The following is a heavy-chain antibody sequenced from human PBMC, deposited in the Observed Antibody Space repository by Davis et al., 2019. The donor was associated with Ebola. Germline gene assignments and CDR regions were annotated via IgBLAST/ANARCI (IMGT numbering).Heavy chain of an antibody. J-gene: IGHJ4*02. CDR1: GGSISSYY. D-gene: IGHD1-20*01. Sequence: SETLSLTCTVSGGSISSYYWSWIRQPPGKGLEWIGYIYYSGSTNYNPSLKSRVTISVDTSKNQFSLKLTSVTAADTAVYHCARLHNWNGLDYWGQGTLVTVSS. V-gene: IGHV4-59*08. CDR3: ARLHNWNGLDY. CDR2: IYYSGST.